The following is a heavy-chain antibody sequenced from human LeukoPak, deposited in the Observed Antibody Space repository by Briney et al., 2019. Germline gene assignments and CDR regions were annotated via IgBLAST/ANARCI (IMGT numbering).Heavy chain of an antibody. D-gene: IGHD3-10*01. J-gene: IGHJ5*02. CDR2: IYYSGST. CDR1: GGSISSHY. CDR3: AREEYYYGSGNYYNTIWFDP. Sequence: SETLSLTCTVSGGSISSHYWSWIRQPPGKGLEWIGNIYYSGSTNYNPSLKSRVTVSVDTSKNQFSLKLSSVTAADTAMYYCAREEYYYGSGNYYNTIWFDPWGQGTLVTVSS. V-gene: IGHV4-59*11.